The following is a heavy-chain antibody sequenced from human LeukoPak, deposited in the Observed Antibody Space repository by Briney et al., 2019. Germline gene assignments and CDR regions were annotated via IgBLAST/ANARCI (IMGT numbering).Heavy chain of an antibody. Sequence: QTGGSLRLSCSASGFTFSSYAMHWVRQAPGKGLEYVSAISSNGGSTYYADSVKGRFTISRDNSKNTPYLQMSSLRAEDTAVYYCVKGLLWIQLWLPGRRGEIDYWGQGTLVTVSS. J-gene: IGHJ4*02. D-gene: IGHD5-18*01. CDR1: GFTFSSYA. V-gene: IGHV3-64D*06. CDR2: ISSNGGST. CDR3: VKGLLWIQLWLPGRRGEIDY.